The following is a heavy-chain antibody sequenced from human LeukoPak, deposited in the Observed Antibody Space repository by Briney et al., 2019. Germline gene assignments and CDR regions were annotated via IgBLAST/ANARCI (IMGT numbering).Heavy chain of an antibody. CDR3: ARGRTTAMAQDY. D-gene: IGHD5-18*01. V-gene: IGHV4-34*01. Sequence: PSETLSLTCAVYGGSFSGYYWSWIRQPPGKGLEWIGEINHSGSTNYNPSLKSRVTISVDTSKNQFSLKLSSVTAADTAVYYCARGRTTAMAQDYWGQGPWSPSPQ. CDR2: INHSGST. J-gene: IGHJ4*02. CDR1: GGSFSGYY.